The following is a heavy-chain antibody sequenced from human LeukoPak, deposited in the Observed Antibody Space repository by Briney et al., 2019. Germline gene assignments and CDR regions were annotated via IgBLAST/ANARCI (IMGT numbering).Heavy chain of an antibody. CDR2: IYPGDSDT. CDR1: GYSFSDYW. V-gene: IGHV5-51*01. Sequence: GESLKISCKGSGYSFSDYWIAWVRQMPGRGLEWMGIIYPGDSDTTYNPSLQGQVTISADKSISTAYLQWSSLKASDTAMYYCARWTAAALDYWGQGTLVTVSS. J-gene: IGHJ4*02. D-gene: IGHD6-13*01. CDR3: ARWTAAALDY.